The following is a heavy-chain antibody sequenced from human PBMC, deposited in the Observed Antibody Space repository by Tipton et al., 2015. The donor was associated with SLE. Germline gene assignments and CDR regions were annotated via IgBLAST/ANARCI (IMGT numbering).Heavy chain of an antibody. CDR2: VYYSGRT. CDR1: GGSFSGYY. V-gene: IGHV4-34*01. CDR3: ARDHSSGWFGEGYLDY. Sequence: TLSLTCAVYGGSFSGYYWGWIRQSPGKGLEWIGSVYYSGRTYYNPSLKSRVTISVDTSKNQFSLKLSSVTAADTAVYYCARDHSSGWFGEGYLDYWGQGTLVTVSS. D-gene: IGHD6-19*01. J-gene: IGHJ4*02.